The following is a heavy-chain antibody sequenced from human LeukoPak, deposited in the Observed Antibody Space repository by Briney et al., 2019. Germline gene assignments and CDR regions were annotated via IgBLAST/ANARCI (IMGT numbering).Heavy chain of an antibody. D-gene: IGHD2-2*01. Sequence: GGSLRLSCAASGFTFSGSAMHWVRQASGKGLEWVGRIRSKANSYATAYAASVKGRFTISRDDSKNTAYLQMNSLKTEDTAVYYCTTGYCSSTSCYGGGYWGQGTLVTVSS. CDR1: GFTFSGSA. CDR3: TTGYCSSTSCYGGGY. J-gene: IGHJ4*02. V-gene: IGHV3-73*01. CDR2: IRSKANSYAT.